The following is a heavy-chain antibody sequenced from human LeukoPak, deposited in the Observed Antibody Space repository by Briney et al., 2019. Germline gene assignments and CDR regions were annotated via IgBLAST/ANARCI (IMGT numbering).Heavy chain of an antibody. CDR1: GFTFSSYA. D-gene: IGHD2-8*02. Sequence: GGSLRLSCAASGFTFSSYAMHWVRQGPGKGLEWVAYIAHHGSNKYYADSVKGRFTISRDNSKRTLYLQMNNLRAEDTAVYYCAKDGSWSCTDWGQGALVTVSS. J-gene: IGHJ4*02. V-gene: IGHV3-30*02. CDR2: IAHHGSNK. CDR3: AKDGSWSCTD.